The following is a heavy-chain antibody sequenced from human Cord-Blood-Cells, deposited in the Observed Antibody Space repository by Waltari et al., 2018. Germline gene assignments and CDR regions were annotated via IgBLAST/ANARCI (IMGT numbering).Heavy chain of an antibody. CDR1: GGSFSGYY. D-gene: IGHD7-27*01. CDR3: ARKSKAGDRSAFDI. Sequence: VQLQQWGAGLSKPSETLSPTCAVYGGSFSGYYWSWIRQPPGKGLEWIGESNHRGSTNYNPSLTSRVTISVDTSKNQFSLKLSSVAAADTAVYYCARKSKAGDRSAFDIWGQGTMVTDSS. CDR2: SNHRGST. V-gene: IGHV4-34*01. J-gene: IGHJ3*02.